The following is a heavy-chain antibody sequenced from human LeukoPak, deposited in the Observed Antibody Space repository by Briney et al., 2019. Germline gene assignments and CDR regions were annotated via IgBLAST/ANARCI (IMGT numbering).Heavy chain of an antibody. D-gene: IGHD3-10*01. Sequence: PGRSLRLSCAASGFTFSSYAMHWVRQAPGKGLEWVAVISYDGSNKYYADSVKSRFTISRDNSKNTLYLQMNSLRAEDTAVYYCARVRELLWFGELRDAFDIWGQGTMVTVSS. V-gene: IGHV3-30-3*01. CDR2: ISYDGSNK. CDR3: ARVRELLWFGELRDAFDI. CDR1: GFTFSSYA. J-gene: IGHJ3*02.